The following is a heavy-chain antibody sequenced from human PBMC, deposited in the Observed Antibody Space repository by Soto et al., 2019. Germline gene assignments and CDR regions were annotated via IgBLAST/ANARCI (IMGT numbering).Heavy chain of an antibody. V-gene: IGHV4-61*08. D-gene: IGHD3-10*01. CDR1: GDSVGSGAVY. Sequence: VQLQESGPGRVKPSETLSLTCTVSGDSVGSGAVYWTWIRQPPGKGLEWIGHMYYTGRTTYNPPLKSRVTISMDASKNQFALNLTSVTAADTAMYYCARDTMAFGFDYWGQGALVTVAS. J-gene: IGHJ4*02. CDR2: MYYTGRT. CDR3: ARDTMAFGFDY.